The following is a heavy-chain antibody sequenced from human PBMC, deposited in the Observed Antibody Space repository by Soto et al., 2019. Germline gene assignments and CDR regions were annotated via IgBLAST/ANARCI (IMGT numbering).Heavy chain of an antibody. CDR3: VKDLGYSGYEIRYGMDV. CDR2: ISSNGGST. CDR1: GFTFSSYA. Sequence: GGSLRLSCSASGFTFSSYAMHWVRQAPGKGLEYVSAISSNGGSTYYADSVKGRFTISRDNSKNTLYLQMSSLRAEDTAVYYCVKDLGYSGYEIRYGMDVWGQGTTVTVSS. J-gene: IGHJ6*02. D-gene: IGHD5-12*01. V-gene: IGHV3-64D*08.